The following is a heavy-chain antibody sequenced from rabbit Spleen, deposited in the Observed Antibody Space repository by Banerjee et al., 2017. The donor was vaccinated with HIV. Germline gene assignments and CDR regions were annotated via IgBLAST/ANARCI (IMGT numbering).Heavy chain of an antibody. CDR2: IDPLFGNT. J-gene: IGHJ4*01. D-gene: IGHD2-1*01. Sequence: QEQLVESGGGLVQPGGSLKLTCTASGFDFSSYGVSWVRQAPGKGLEWIGYIDPLFGNTYYASWVNGRFTISRHNAQNTVDLQMNSLTAADTATYFCARDRADIGGDYGPYYFDLWGQGTLVTVS. V-gene: IGHV1S47*01. CDR3: ARDRADIGGDYGPYYFDL. CDR1: GFDFSSYG.